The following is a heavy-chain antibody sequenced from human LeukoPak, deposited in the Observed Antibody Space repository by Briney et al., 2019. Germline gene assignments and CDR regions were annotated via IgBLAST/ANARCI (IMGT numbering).Heavy chain of an antibody. CDR1: GGSISSGGYY. Sequence: QTSETLSLTCTVSGGSISSGGYYWSWIRQHPGKGLEWIGYIFYSGSTYYNPSLKSRVTISLDTSKNQFSLKLSSVTAADTAVYYCASNYNYGSGSYYSRWVMDVWGQGTTVTVSS. CDR3: ASNYNYGSGSYYSRWVMDV. D-gene: IGHD3-10*01. V-gene: IGHV4-31*03. CDR2: IFYSGST. J-gene: IGHJ6*02.